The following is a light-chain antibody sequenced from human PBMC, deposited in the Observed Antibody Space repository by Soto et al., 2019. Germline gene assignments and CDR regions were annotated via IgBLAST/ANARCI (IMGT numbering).Light chain of an antibody. CDR2: GAS. CDR1: QSVSSSY. J-gene: IGKJ5*01. CDR3: QQYGSSLIT. Sequence: VLTHSPVTLSLSPGERATLSCRASQSVSSSYLARYQQKPGQAPRLLIYGASSRATGIPDRFSGSGSGTDFTLTISRLETEDFAVYYCQQYGSSLITFGQGTRLEI. V-gene: IGKV3-20*01.